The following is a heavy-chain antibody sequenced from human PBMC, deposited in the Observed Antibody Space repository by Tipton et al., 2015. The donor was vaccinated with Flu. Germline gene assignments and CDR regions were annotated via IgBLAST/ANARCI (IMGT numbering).Heavy chain of an antibody. CDR3: AKDRDSGRYYYYAMDV. Sequence: SLRLSCEASGFTFDDYAMHWVRQPPGKGLEWVSGISWNSGNIGYADSVKGRFTISRDNARASLFLQMKSLRPEDTAVYYCAKDRDSGRYYYYAMDVGGQGTTVIVSS. V-gene: IGHV3-9*01. J-gene: IGHJ6*02. CDR2: ISWNSGNI. D-gene: IGHD1-26*01. CDR1: GFTFDDYA.